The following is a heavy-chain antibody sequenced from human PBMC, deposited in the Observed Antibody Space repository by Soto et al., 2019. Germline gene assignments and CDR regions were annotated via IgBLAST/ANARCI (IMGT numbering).Heavy chain of an antibody. J-gene: IGHJ6*02. CDR3: ARRVADSQYYYCGMDV. Sequence: EVQLVESGGGLVQPGGSLRLSCAASGFTFTDHYMDWVRQAPGKGLEWVGRTRNKANSYTTEYAASVKGRFTISRDDSKNSLYLQMNSLKTEDTAVYYCARRVADSQYYYCGMDVWGQGTTVTVSS. V-gene: IGHV3-72*01. CDR2: TRNKANSYTT. CDR1: GFTFTDHY. D-gene: IGHD3-22*01.